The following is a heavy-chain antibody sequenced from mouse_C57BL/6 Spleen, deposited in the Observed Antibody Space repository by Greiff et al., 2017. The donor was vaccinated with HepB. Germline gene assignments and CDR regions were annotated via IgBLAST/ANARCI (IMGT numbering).Heavy chain of an antibody. Sequence: QVHVKQSGAELVRPGSSVKLSCKASGYTFTSYWMHWVKQRPIQGLEWIGNIDPSDSETHYNQKFKDKATLTVDKSSSTAYMQLSSLTSEDSAVYYCATYSNYGLAYWGQGTLVTVSA. D-gene: IGHD2-5*01. V-gene: IGHV1-52*01. CDR3: ATYSNYGLAY. CDR2: IDPSDSET. J-gene: IGHJ3*01. CDR1: GYTFTSYW.